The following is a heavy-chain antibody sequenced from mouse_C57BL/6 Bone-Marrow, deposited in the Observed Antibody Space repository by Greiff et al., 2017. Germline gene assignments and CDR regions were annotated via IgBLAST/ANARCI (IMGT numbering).Heavy chain of an antibody. CDR1: GYTFTSYW. CDR3: ASYCYSNGYFDY. J-gene: IGHJ2*01. CDR2: INPSNGGT. Sequence: QVQLQQPGTELVKPGASVKLSCKASGYTFTSYWMHWVKQRPGQGLEWIGNINPSNGGTNYNEKFKSKATLTVDTSSSTAYMQLSSLTSEDSAVDDCASYCYSNGYFDYWGQGTTLTVAS. V-gene: IGHV1-53*01. D-gene: IGHD2-5*01.